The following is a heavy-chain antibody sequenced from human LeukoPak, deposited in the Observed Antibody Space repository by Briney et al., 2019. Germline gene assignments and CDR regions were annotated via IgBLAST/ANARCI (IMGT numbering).Heavy chain of an antibody. CDR3: TTDFRSSSSTGMDYYYNMDV. D-gene: IGHD6-6*01. Sequence: GGSLRLSCAASGFTFSNAWMTWVRQAPGKGLEWVSRIKSKTDGGTTDYAAPVKGRFTISRDDSKNTLYLQMNSPKTEDTAVYYCTTDFRSSSSTGMDYYYNMDVWGQGTTVTVSS. J-gene: IGHJ6*02. CDR2: IKSKTDGGTT. CDR1: GFTFSNAW. V-gene: IGHV3-15*01.